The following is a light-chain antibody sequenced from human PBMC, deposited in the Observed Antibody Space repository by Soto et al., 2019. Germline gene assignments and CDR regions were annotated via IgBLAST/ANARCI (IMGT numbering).Light chain of an antibody. CDR2: DVS. V-gene: IGLV2-14*03. J-gene: IGLJ1*01. CDR3: SSYTSSNTLYL. Sequence: SVLPQPASLSGFPGQSIAISCTGTSSDVGDYNYVSWYQQHPGKAPKLMIYDVSERPSGVSNRFSGSKSGNTASLTISGLQAEDEADYYCSSYTSSNTLYLFGTGTKVTVL. CDR1: SSDVGDYNY.